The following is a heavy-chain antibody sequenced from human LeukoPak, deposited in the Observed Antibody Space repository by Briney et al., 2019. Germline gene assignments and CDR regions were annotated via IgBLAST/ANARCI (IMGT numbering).Heavy chain of an antibody. Sequence: ASVKVSCKASGYTFTSYDINWVRQATGQGLEWMGWMNPNSGNTGYAQKFQGRVTMTRNTSISTAYMELSSLRSEDTAVYYCARSVHYYDSSGYYYGTDDAFDIWGQGTMVTVSS. CDR2: MNPNSGNT. CDR3: ARSVHYYDSSGYYYGTDDAFDI. D-gene: IGHD3-22*01. V-gene: IGHV1-8*01. J-gene: IGHJ3*02. CDR1: GYTFTSYD.